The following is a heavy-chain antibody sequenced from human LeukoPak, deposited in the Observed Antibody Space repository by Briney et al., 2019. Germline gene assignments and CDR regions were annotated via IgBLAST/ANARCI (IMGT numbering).Heavy chain of an antibody. J-gene: IGHJ4*02. V-gene: IGHV4-30-2*01. CDR1: GGSISGGGYS. CDR3: ATEDTSMVYVV. D-gene: IGHD5-18*01. CDR2: IYHSGST. Sequence: TLSLTCAVSGGSISGGGYSWSWIRQPPGKGLEWIGYIYHSGSTYYNPSLKSRVTISVDRSKNQFSLMLSSVTAADTAVYYCATEDTSMVYVVWGQGTLVTVSS.